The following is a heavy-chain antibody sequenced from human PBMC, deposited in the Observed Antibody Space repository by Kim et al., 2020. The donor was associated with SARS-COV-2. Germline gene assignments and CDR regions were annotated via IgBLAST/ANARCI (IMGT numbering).Heavy chain of an antibody. CDR3: ATEKSGYAFDY. V-gene: IGHV3-33*01. D-gene: IGHD3-3*01. Sequence: GGSLRLSCAASGLTFGDFGMHWVRQAPGKGLECVAVIWFDGTNDCYADSVKGRFTISRDDSINTLYLQMNSLRAEDTALYFCATEKSGYAFDYWGQGTLVTVSS. J-gene: IGHJ4*02. CDR2: IWFDGTND. CDR1: GLTFGDFG.